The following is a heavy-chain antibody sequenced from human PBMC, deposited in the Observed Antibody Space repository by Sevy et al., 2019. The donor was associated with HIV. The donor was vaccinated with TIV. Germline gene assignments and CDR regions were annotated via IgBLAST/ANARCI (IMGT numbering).Heavy chain of an antibody. Sequence: ASVKVSCKASGYTFTGYQIHWVRQAPGQGLQWMGWINPNSDGTNFAQKFQGRVTMTTDTFINTAYMELSRLRSDDTAVYYCARGTPFWSGSYYFHSWGQGTLVTVSS. CDR1: GYTFTGYQ. J-gene: IGHJ4*02. V-gene: IGHV1-2*02. D-gene: IGHD3-3*01. CDR3: ARGTPFWSGSYYFHS. CDR2: INPNSDGT.